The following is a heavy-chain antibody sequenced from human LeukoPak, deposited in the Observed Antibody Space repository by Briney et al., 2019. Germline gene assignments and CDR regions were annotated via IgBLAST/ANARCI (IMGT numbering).Heavy chain of an antibody. Sequence: TGGSLRLSCAASGFTFSSYAMSGVRQAPGKGLEWVSGVSNSGGSTYYADSVKGRFTISRDNSKNTLYLQMNSLRAEDTAVYYCAKADRTIVVVMMDYWGQGTLVTVSS. V-gene: IGHV3-23*01. D-gene: IGHD3-22*01. CDR2: VSNSGGST. J-gene: IGHJ4*02. CDR3: AKADRTIVVVMMDY. CDR1: GFTFSSYA.